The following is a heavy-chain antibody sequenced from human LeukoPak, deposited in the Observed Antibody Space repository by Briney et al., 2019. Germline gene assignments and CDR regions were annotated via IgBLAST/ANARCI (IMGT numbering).Heavy chain of an antibody. CDR3: ARLVGPTYYYYMDV. Sequence: GASVKVSCKASGGTFSSYAISWVRQAPGQGLEWMGGIIPIFGTANYAQKFQGRVTITTDESTSTAYMELSSLRSEDTAVYYCARLVGPTYYYYMDVWGKGTTVTVSS. CDR2: IIPIFGTA. D-gene: IGHD2-8*02. CDR1: GGTFSSYA. J-gene: IGHJ6*03. V-gene: IGHV1-69*05.